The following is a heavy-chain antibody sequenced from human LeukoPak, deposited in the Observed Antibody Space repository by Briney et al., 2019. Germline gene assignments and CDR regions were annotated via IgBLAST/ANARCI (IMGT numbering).Heavy chain of an antibody. CDR2: IYDSGST. Sequence: SETLSLTCTVSGGSIRSSYYYWGWIRQPPGKGLEWIGSIYDSGSTYYNPSLKSRVTISVDTSKNQFSLKLSSVTAADTAVYYCARPYSSGAKGAYDLWGRGTLVTVSS. J-gene: IGHJ2*01. CDR1: GGSIRSSYYY. D-gene: IGHD6-19*01. V-gene: IGHV4-39*01. CDR3: ARPYSSGAKGAYDL.